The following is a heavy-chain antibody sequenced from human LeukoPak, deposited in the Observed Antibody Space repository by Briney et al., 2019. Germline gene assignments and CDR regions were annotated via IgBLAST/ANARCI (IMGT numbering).Heavy chain of an antibody. CDR3: ARIGYGAGY. V-gene: IGHV4-34*01. J-gene: IGHJ4*02. CDR1: GGSFSGYY. Sequence: SETLSLTCAVYGGSFSGYYWSWIRQPPGKGLEWIGEINHSGSTNYNPSLKSRVTISVDTSKNQFSLKLSSVTAADTAVNYCARIGYGAGYWGQGTLVTVSS. CDR2: INHSGST. D-gene: IGHD4-17*01.